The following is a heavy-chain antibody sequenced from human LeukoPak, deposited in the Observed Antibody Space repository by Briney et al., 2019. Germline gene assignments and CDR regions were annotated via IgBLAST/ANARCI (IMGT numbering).Heavy chain of an antibody. J-gene: IGHJ5*02. CDR2: INHSGST. D-gene: IGHD1-1*01. CDR1: GGSFSGYY. CDR3: ARGQNENWLDP. Sequence: SETLSLTCAVYGGSFSGYYWSWIRQPPGKGLEWIGEINHSGSTNYNPSLKSRVTISVDTSKNQFSLKLSSVTAADTAVYYCARGQNENWLDPWGQGTLVTVSS. V-gene: IGHV4-34*01.